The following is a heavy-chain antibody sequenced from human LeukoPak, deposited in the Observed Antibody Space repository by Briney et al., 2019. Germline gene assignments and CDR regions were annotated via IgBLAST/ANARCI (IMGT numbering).Heavy chain of an antibody. CDR3: ARAAYGLTYDY. J-gene: IGHJ4*02. Sequence: SVKVCCKASGATFSSYAISWVRQAPGQGLEWMGRIIPILGIANYAQKFQGRVTITADKSTSTTYMELSSLRSEDTAVYYCARAAYGLTYDYWGQGTLVTVSS. CDR1: GATFSSYA. D-gene: IGHD3-10*01. CDR2: IIPILGIA. V-gene: IGHV1-69*04.